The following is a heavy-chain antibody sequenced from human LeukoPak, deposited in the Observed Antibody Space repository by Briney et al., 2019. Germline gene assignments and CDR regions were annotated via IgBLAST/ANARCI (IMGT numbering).Heavy chain of an antibody. CDR2: IYYSGST. V-gene: IGHV4-39*07. D-gene: IGHD6-13*01. CDR3: ARRSGGSSWQKFDY. Sequence: SETLSLTCTVSGGSISSSSYYWGWIRQPPGKGLEWIGSIYYSGSTYYNPSLKSRVTISVDTSKNQFSLKLSSVAAADTAVYYCARRSGGSSWQKFDYWGQGTLVTVSS. CDR1: GGSISSSSYY. J-gene: IGHJ4*02.